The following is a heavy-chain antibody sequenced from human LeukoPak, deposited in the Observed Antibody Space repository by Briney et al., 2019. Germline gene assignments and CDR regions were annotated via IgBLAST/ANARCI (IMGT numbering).Heavy chain of an antibody. CDR2: ISYDGSNK. Sequence: PGGSLRLSCAASGFTFSTYEMHWVRQAPGKGLEWVAVISYDGSNKYYADSVKGRLTISRDNSKNTLYLQMNSLRAEDTAVYYCARDGVRFGDGYYYYYYMDVWGKGTTVTVSS. D-gene: IGHD3-10*01. J-gene: IGHJ6*03. V-gene: IGHV3-30*01. CDR1: GFTFSTYE. CDR3: ARDGVRFGDGYYYYYYMDV.